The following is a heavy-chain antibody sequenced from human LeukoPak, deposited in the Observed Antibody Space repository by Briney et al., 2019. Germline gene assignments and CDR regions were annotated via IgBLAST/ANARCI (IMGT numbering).Heavy chain of an antibody. V-gene: IGHV4-38-2*02. CDR2: IYHSGST. J-gene: IGHJ6*03. Sequence: SETLSLTCTVSGYSISSGNYWGWIRQSPGKGLEWIGTIYHSGSTYYNPSLKSRVTISVDTSKNQISLRLSSVTAADTAVYYCARVRYGSGSLYYYYYYMDVWGKGTTVTISS. CDR3: ARVRYGSGSLYYYYYYMDV. D-gene: IGHD3-10*01. CDR1: GYSISSGNY.